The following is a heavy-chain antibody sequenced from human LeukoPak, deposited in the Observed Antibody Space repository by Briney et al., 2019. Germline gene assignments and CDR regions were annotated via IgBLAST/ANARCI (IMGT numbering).Heavy chain of an antibody. J-gene: IGHJ3*01. Sequence: GGSLRLSCTASGFTFSSYEMNWVRQAPGKGLEWVSYIWSSGSPTHYADSVKGRFTISRDNAKNSLYLQMSSLRADDTAVYYCARELTDVAGDGLDVWDQETMVTVSS. CDR2: IWSSGSPT. CDR3: ARELTDVAGDGLDV. D-gene: IGHD5-12*01. V-gene: IGHV3-48*03. CDR1: GFTFSSYE.